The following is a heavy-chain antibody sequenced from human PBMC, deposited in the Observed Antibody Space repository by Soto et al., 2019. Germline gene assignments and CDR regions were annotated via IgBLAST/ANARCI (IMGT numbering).Heavy chain of an antibody. Sequence: GGSLRLSCAASGFTFSDYYMSWIRQAPGKGLEWVSYISSSGSTIYYADSVKGRFTISRDNAKNSLYLQMNSLRAEDTAVYYCARVLYCSGGSCDYYYYMDFWGKGTTVTVSS. V-gene: IGHV3-11*01. CDR1: GFTFSDYY. J-gene: IGHJ6*03. CDR3: ARVLYCSGGSCDYYYYMDF. CDR2: ISSSGSTI. D-gene: IGHD2-15*01.